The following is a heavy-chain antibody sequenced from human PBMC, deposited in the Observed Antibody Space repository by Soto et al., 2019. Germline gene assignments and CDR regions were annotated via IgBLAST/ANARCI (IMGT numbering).Heavy chain of an antibody. D-gene: IGHD2-15*01. Sequence: QLQLQESGPGLVKPSETLSLTCTVSGGSISSSSYYWGWIRQPPGKGLEWIGSIYYSGSTYYNPSLKSRVTISVDTSKNQFSLKLSSVTAADTAVYYCARGYCSGGSCQGSDAFDIWGQGTMVTVSS. CDR3: ARGYCSGGSCQGSDAFDI. CDR2: IYYSGST. V-gene: IGHV4-39*01. J-gene: IGHJ3*02. CDR1: GGSISSSSYY.